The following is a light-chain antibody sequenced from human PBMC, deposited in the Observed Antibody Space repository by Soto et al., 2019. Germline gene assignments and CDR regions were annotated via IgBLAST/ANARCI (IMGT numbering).Light chain of an antibody. Sequence: QSALTQPPSASGSPGQSVAISCTGTRSDVGGYNYVSWYQQHPSKAPKLMIYEVNKRPSGVPDRFSGSKSGNTASLTVSGLQAEDEADYYCSSYAGSSNVFGTGTKVTVL. J-gene: IGLJ1*01. V-gene: IGLV2-8*01. CDR1: RSDVGGYNY. CDR2: EVN. CDR3: SSYAGSSNV.